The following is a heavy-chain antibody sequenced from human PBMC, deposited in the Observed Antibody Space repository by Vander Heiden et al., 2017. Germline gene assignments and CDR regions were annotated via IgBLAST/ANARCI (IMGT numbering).Heavy chain of an antibody. CDR3: TKAYDSYSSSPPDY. Sequence: EVQLVESGGGLVQPGRSLRLSCAAPGFTFDDYAMHWVRQAPGKGLEWVSGISWNSGSIGYADSVKGRFTISRDNAKNTLYLQKNSLRAEDTALYYCTKAYDSYSSSPPDYWGQGTLVTVSS. J-gene: IGHJ4*02. V-gene: IGHV3-9*01. CDR2: ISWNSGSI. D-gene: IGHD6-13*01. CDR1: GFTFDDYA.